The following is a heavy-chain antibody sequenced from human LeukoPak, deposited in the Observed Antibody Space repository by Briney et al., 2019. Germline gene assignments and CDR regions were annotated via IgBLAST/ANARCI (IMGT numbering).Heavy chain of an antibody. CDR3: AKDRLYYDGEDY. CDR1: GFTFSSYS. J-gene: IGHJ4*02. Sequence: GGSLRLSCAASGFTFSSYSMNWVRQAPGKGLEWVSSISSSSSYIYYADSVKGRFTISRDNAKNSLYLQMNSLRAEDTAVYYCAKDRLYYDGEDYWGQGTLVTVSS. CDR2: ISSSSSYI. D-gene: IGHD3-3*01. V-gene: IGHV3-21*04.